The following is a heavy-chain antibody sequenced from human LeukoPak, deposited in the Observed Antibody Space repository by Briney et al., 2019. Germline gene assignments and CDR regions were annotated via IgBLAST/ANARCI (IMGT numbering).Heavy chain of an antibody. CDR3: ARGFLRRYDRVGYMDV. CDR2: IYYSGST. D-gene: IGHD3-22*01. CDR1: GGSISSYY. V-gene: IGHV4-59*12. Sequence: IPSETLSLTCTVSGGSISSYYWSWIRQPPGKGLEWIGYIYYSGSTNYNPSLKSRVTISVDTSKNQFSLKLSSVTAADTAVYYCARGFLRRYDRVGYMDVWGKGTTVTVSS. J-gene: IGHJ6*03.